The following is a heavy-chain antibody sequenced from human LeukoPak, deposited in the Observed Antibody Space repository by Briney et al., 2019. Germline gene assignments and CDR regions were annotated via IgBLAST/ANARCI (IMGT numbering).Heavy chain of an antibody. CDR3: ARVPAAIRGYYGMDV. Sequence: ASVKVSCKASGYTFTGYYMHWVRQAPGQGLEWIGWINPNSGGTNYAQKFQGWVTMTRDTSISTAYMELSRLRSDDTAVYYCARVPAAIRGYYGMDVWGQGTTVTVSS. CDR2: INPNSGGT. J-gene: IGHJ6*02. CDR1: GYTFTGYY. V-gene: IGHV1-2*04. D-gene: IGHD2-2*02.